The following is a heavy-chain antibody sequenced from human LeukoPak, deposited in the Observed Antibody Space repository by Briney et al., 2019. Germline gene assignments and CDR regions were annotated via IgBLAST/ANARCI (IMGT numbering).Heavy chain of an antibody. CDR3: ARAREVKSGWYANDY. Sequence: GGSLRLSCTTSGFIFGDYNMNWVRRAPGKGLEWVGNIKQNGSDKYYVESVKGRFTISRDNAKNSLYLQTNSLRAEDTAVYYCARAREVKSGWYANDYWGQGTLVTVSS. J-gene: IGHJ4*02. CDR2: IKQNGSDK. V-gene: IGHV3-7*01. CDR1: GFIFGDYN. D-gene: IGHD6-19*01.